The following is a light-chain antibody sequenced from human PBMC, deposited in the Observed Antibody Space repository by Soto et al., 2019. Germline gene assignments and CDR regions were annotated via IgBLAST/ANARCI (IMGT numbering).Light chain of an antibody. Sequence: DIQMTQSPSSLSASVGDRVTITCRASQSISSYLNWYQQKPGKAPKLLIYAASSLQSGVPSRFSGSGSGTDFTLTISSLQPEDFATYYCQQSYSTPFTVGPWTKVDIK. CDR1: QSISSY. V-gene: IGKV1-39*01. J-gene: IGKJ3*01. CDR2: AAS. CDR3: QQSYSTPFT.